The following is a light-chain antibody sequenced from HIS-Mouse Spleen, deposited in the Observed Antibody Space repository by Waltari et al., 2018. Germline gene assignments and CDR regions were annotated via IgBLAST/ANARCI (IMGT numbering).Light chain of an antibody. V-gene: IGLV3-27*01. CDR2: KDS. Sequence: SYELTQPSSVSVSPGQPARITCSGDVLAKTYARWFQQKPGQAPVLVIYKDSERPSGIPERFSGSSSGTTVTLTISGAQVEDEADYYCYSAADNNRVFGGGTKLTVL. CDR3: YSAADNNRV. J-gene: IGLJ3*02. CDR1: VLAKTY.